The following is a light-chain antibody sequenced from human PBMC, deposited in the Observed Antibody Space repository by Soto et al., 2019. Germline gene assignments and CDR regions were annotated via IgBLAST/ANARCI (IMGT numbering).Light chain of an antibody. CDR3: QQYGSSPRYT. V-gene: IGKV3D-20*01. J-gene: IGKJ2*01. CDR1: QSVSSSY. CDR2: DAS. Sequence: EIVLTQSPATLSLSPGERATLSCGASQSVSSSYLAWYQQKPGLAPRLLIYDASTRATGIPDRFSCSGSGTDFTLTISRLEPEDFAVYYCQQYGSSPRYTFGQGTKLEIK.